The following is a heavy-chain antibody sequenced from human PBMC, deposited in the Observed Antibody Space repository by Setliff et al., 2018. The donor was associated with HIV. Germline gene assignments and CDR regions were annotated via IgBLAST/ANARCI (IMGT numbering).Heavy chain of an antibody. Sequence: PSETLSLTCAVSGGSISSGGYSWSWIRQPPGKGLEWIGYIYHSGSTYYNPSLKSRVTISVDTSKNQFSLKLSSVTAADTAVYYCARDHYYDSSAYPSVTVPEYWGQGTMVTVSS. V-gene: IGHV4-30-2*01. CDR3: ARDHYYDSSAYPSVTVPEY. J-gene: IGHJ3*01. CDR2: IYHSGST. D-gene: IGHD3-22*01. CDR1: GGSISSGGYS.